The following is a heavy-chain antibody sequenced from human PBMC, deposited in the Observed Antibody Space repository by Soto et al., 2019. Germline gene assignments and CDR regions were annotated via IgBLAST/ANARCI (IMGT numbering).Heavy chain of an antibody. Sequence: GGSLRLSCAASGFTFSSYWMSWVRQAPGKGLEWVSAISGSGGSTYYADSVKGRFTISRDNSKNTLYLQMNSLRAEDTAVYYCASRSGYSLSPDNYYMDCWGKGTTVTVAS. CDR2: ISGSGGST. D-gene: IGHD3-3*01. CDR1: GFTFSSYW. CDR3: ASRSGYSLSPDNYYMDC. J-gene: IGHJ6*03. V-gene: IGHV3-23*01.